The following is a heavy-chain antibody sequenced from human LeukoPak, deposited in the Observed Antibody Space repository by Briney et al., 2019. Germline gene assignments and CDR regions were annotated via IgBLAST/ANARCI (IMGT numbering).Heavy chain of an antibody. CDR1: GGTFSSYA. J-gene: IGHJ4*02. CDR2: IIPILGIA. D-gene: IGHD6-19*01. V-gene: IGHV1-69*04. Sequence: SVKVSCKASGGTFSSYAISWVRQAPGQGLEWMGRIIPILGIANYAQKFQGRVTITADKSTSTAYMELSSLRSEDTAVYYCARGFGWKPPDYWGQGTLVTVSS. CDR3: ARGFGWKPPDY.